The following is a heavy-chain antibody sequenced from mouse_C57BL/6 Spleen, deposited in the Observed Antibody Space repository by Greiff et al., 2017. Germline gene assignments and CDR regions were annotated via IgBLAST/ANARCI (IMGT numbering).Heavy chain of an antibody. V-gene: IGHV3-6*01. CDR1: GYSITSGYY. J-gene: IGHJ2*01. CDR3: ARDELGRGYFDY. Sequence: EVQLQESGPGLVKPSQSLSLTCSVTGYSITSGYYWNWIRQFPGNKLEWMGYISYDGSNNYNPSLKNPISITRDTSKNQFFLKLNSVTTEDTATYYCARDELGRGYFDYWGQGTTLTVSS. D-gene: IGHD4-1*01. CDR2: ISYDGSN.